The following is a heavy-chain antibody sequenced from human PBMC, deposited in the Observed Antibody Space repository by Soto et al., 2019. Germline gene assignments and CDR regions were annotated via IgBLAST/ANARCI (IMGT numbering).Heavy chain of an antibody. CDR2: INHSGST. CDR3: ARRGRIAAAGTWISYFDY. J-gene: IGHJ4*02. V-gene: IGHV4-34*01. D-gene: IGHD6-13*01. CDR1: GGSFSGYY. Sequence: SETLSLTCAVYGGSFSGYYWSWIRQPPGKGLEWIGEINHSGSTNYNPSLKSRVTISVDTSKNQFSLKLSPVTAADTAVYYCARRGRIAAAGTWISYFDYWGQGSLVTVSS.